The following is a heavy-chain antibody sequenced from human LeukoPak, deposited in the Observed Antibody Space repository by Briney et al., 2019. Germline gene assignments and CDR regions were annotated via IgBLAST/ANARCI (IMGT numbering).Heavy chain of an antibody. Sequence: GGSLRLSCAASGFTFSSYSMNWVRQAPGKGLEWVSYISSSSSTIYYADSVKVRFTISRDNAKNSLYLQMNSLRAEDTAVYYCARDDFWSGYPFDYWGQGTLVTVSS. CDR1: GFTFSSYS. CDR2: ISSSSSTI. J-gene: IGHJ4*02. CDR3: ARDDFWSGYPFDY. V-gene: IGHV3-48*01. D-gene: IGHD3-3*01.